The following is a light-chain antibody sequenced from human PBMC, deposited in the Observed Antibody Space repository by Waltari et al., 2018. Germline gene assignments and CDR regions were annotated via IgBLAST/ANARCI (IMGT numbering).Light chain of an antibody. CDR3: QQYDDFPYT. CDR2: DAS. V-gene: IGKV1-33*01. Sequence: DIQMTQSPSSLSASVGDRVTMTCQSSQDISNYLNWYHQKPGKAPKLLIYDASNLETGVPSRFSGSGYGTDFTFTISSLQPEDIATYYCQQYDDFPYTFGQGTKLEIK. J-gene: IGKJ2*01. CDR1: QDISNY.